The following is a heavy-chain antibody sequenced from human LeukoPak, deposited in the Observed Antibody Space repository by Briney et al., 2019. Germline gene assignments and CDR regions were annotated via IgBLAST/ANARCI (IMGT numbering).Heavy chain of an antibody. Sequence: GGSLRLSCAASGFTFSGYNMNWVRQAPGKGLEWVANIKQDGSEKYYVDSVKGRFTISRDNAKNSLYLQMNSLRAEDTAVYYCARDRPHYYDSSGYYYYWGQGTLVTVSS. D-gene: IGHD3-22*01. CDR3: ARDRPHYYDSSGYYYY. J-gene: IGHJ4*02. CDR1: GFTFSGYN. CDR2: IKQDGSEK. V-gene: IGHV3-7*01.